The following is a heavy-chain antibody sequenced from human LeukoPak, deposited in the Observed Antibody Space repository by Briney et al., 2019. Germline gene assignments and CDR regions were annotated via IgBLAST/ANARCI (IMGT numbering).Heavy chain of an antibody. J-gene: IGHJ4*02. CDR3: IKYNYYDTDGYPF. D-gene: IGHD3-22*01. Sequence: ASVKVSCKASGYTFTRYGISWVRQAPGQGLEWMGWISGYNGNTNYAQKLQGRVSMTADTSTTTAYMELRSLRSDDTAVYYCIKYNYYDTDGYPFWGQGTLVTVSS. CDR1: GYTFTRYG. CDR2: ISGYNGNT. V-gene: IGHV1-18*01.